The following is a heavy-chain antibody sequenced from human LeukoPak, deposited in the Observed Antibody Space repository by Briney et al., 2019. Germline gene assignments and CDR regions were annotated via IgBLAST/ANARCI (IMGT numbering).Heavy chain of an antibody. CDR2: ISGSGGST. CDR1: GFTFSSYA. J-gene: IGHJ4*02. CDR3: AKPSPEYYDILTGYFD. Sequence: PGESLRLSCAASGFTFSSYAMSWVRQAPGKGLEWVSAISGSGGSTYYADSVKGRFTISRDNSKNTLYLQMNSLRAEDTAVYYCAKPSPEYYDILTGYFDWGQGTLVTVSS. D-gene: IGHD3-9*01. V-gene: IGHV3-23*01.